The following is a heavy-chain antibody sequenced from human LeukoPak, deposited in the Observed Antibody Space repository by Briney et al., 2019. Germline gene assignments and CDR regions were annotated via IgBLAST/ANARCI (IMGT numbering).Heavy chain of an antibody. CDR2: IYTSGST. V-gene: IGHV4-4*07. CDR1: GGSISSYY. D-gene: IGHD6-6*01. CDR3: ARTDSSSSPYYFDY. J-gene: IGHJ4*02. Sequence: SETLSLTCTVSGGSISSYYWSWIRQPAGKGLEWIGRIYTSGSTNYNPSLKSRVTMSVDTSKNQFSLKLSSVTAADTAVYYCARTDSSSSPYYFDYWGQGTLVTVSS.